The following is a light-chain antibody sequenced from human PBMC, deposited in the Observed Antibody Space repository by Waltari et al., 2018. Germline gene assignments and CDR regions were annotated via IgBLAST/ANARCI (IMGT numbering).Light chain of an antibody. V-gene: IGKV2-30*02. CDR1: QTLVHSDGNTY. CDR3: MQRTQWPGT. CDR2: KVS. Sequence: VVMTQSPLSLPVTLGQPASISCRSSQTLVHSDGNTYLNWFQQRPGQAPRRLIYKVSNRDSGGPDRFSGSGSGTDFTLKISRVEAEDVGVYYCMQRTQWPGTFGQGTKVEF. J-gene: IGKJ1*01.